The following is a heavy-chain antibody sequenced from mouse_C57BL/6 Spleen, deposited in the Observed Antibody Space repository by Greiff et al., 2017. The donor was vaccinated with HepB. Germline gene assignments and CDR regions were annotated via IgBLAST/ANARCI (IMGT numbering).Heavy chain of an antibody. Sequence: VQLQQSGPELVKPGASVKISCKASGYTFTDYYMNWVKQSHGKSLEWIGDINPKNGGTSYNQKFKGKATLTVDKASSTAYMELRSLTSEDSAVDYCARRGGTYYFDYWGQGTTLTVSS. J-gene: IGHJ2*01. CDR1: GYTFTDYY. V-gene: IGHV1-26*01. CDR3: ARRGGTYYFDY. CDR2: INPKNGGT.